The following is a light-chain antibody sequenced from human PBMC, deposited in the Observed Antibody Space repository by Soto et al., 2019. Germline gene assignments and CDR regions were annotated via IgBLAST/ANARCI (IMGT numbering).Light chain of an antibody. Sequence: QSALTQPPYASGYPGQSVAISCTGTSSDVGGYNYVSWYQQHQGKAPKLMIYEVNKRPSGFPDRFSGSKSGHTASLTVSGLQAEDEADYYCSSYAGSSNVFGTGTKLTVL. CDR2: EVN. J-gene: IGLJ1*01. CDR1: SSDVGGYNY. V-gene: IGLV2-8*01. CDR3: SSYAGSSNV.